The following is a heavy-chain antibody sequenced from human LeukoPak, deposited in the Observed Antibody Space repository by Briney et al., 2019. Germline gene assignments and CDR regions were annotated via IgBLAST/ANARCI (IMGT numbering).Heavy chain of an antibody. Sequence: GRSLRLSCAASGFTFSSYGMNWVRQAPGKGLEWVSSISSSSYIYYADSVKGRFTISRDNGKNSLYLQMNSLRAEDTAVYYCARDRQWELPLDYWGQGTLVTVSS. CDR3: ARDRQWELPLDY. CDR1: GFTFSSYG. V-gene: IGHV3-21*01. J-gene: IGHJ4*02. D-gene: IGHD1-26*01. CDR2: ISSSSYI.